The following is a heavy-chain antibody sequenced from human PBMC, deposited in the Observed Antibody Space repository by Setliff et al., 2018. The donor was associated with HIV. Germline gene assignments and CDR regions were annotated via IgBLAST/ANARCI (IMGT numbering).Heavy chain of an antibody. J-gene: IGHJ4*02. CDR1: GGTFNIFS. CDR2: IIPVFGPP. Sequence: SVKVSCKTTGGTFNIFSITWVRQAPGQGLEWMGGIIPVFGPPNYAKKFQFRLTITADESTNTAYMELSSLKSEDTAVYYCAKELAASGLGYFDSWGRGILVTVSS. D-gene: IGHD3-22*01. V-gene: IGHV1-69*13. CDR3: AKELAASGLGYFDS.